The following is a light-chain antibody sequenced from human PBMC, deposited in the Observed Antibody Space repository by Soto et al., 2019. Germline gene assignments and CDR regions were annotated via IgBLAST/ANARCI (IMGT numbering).Light chain of an antibody. J-gene: IGLJ2*01. CDR3: GTWDDSLNGPV. CDR2: NNY. CDR1: NSNIGANA. Sequence: QSVLTQPPSASGTPGQRVTVSCSGSNSNIGANAVNWYQHVPQTAPTLLIYNNYQRPSGVPDRFSGSKSGTSASLAISGLQSEDEADYYCGTWDDSLNGPVFGGGTQLTVL. V-gene: IGLV1-44*01.